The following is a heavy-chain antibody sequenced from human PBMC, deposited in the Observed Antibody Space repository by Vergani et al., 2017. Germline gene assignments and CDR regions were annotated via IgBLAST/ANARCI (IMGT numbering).Heavy chain of an antibody. J-gene: IGHJ5*02. V-gene: IGHV4-30-2*03. CDR1: GFSFPGYA. Sequence: VQLVESGGGVVRPGRSLRLSCAASGFSFPGYAMSWVRQAPGKGLEWIGSIYYSGSTYYNPSLESRVTMSVDTSKSQFSLKLSSVTAADTAVYYCTRHWAVVAANNWFDPWGQGTLVTVSS. CDR2: IYYSGST. CDR3: TRHWAVVAANNWFDP. D-gene: IGHD2-15*01.